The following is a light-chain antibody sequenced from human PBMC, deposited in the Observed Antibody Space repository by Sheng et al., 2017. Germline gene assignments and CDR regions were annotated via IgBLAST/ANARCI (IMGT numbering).Light chain of an antibody. J-gene: IGLJ2*01. V-gene: IGLV3-25*03. Sequence: SYELTQPPSVSVSPGQTARITCSGDTLPKQYAYWYQQKPGQAPVLVIYKDSERPSGIPERFSDSSSGTTVTLTISGVQAEDEADYYCQSADNSNTLVVFGGGTKLTVL. CDR3: QSADNSNTLVV. CDR1: TLPKQY. CDR2: KDS.